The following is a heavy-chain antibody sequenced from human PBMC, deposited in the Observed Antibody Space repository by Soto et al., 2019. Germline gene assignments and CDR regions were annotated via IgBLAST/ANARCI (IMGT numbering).Heavy chain of an antibody. Sequence: SETLSLTCAVYGGSFSGYYWSLIRQPPGKGLEWIGEINHSGSTNYNPSLKSRVTISVDTSKNQFSLKLSSVTAADTAVYYCARGGHDFWCGPFDYWAQGTPV. CDR3: ARGGHDFWCGPFDY. CDR2: INHSGST. J-gene: IGHJ4*02. D-gene: IGHD3-3*01. V-gene: IGHV4-34*01. CDR1: GGSFSGYY.